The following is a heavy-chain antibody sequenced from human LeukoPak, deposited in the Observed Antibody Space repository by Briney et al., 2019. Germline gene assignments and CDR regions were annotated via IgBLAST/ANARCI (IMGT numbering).Heavy chain of an antibody. Sequence: SETLSLTCTVSGGSISSYYWSWIRQPAGKGLEWIGRIYTSGSTNYNPSLKSRVTMSVDTSKNQFSLKLSSVTAADTAVYYCVVLDYYDSRLDYWGQGTLVTVSS. CDR3: VVLDYYDSRLDY. CDR2: IYTSGST. V-gene: IGHV4-4*07. D-gene: IGHD3-22*01. CDR1: GGSISSYY. J-gene: IGHJ4*02.